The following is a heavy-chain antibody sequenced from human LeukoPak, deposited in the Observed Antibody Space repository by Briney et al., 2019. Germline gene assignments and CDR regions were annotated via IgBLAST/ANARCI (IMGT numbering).Heavy chain of an antibody. CDR1: GVSITSDGSC. Sequence: SQTLSLTCTVSGVSITSDGSCRSWIRQPPGKGLEWIGYIYYSGNTYYNPALQNRITISLDTSKNQVSLKLTAADTAVYYCVRDKWVRAGSSWLHYGMDVWGQGTTVTVSS. D-gene: IGHD6-13*01. CDR2: IYYSGNT. CDR3: VRDKWVRAGSSWLHYGMDV. V-gene: IGHV4-30-4*01. J-gene: IGHJ6*02.